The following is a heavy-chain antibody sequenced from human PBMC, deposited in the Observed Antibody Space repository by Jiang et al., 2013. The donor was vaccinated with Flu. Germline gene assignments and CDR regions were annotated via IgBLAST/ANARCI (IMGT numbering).Heavy chain of an antibody. CDR1: RGSISTYY. J-gene: IGHJ4*02. D-gene: IGHD3-3*01. Sequence: TLSLTCTLSRGSISTYYWSWIRQPPGKGLEWIGYIYYSGITYYNPSLKSRVTISVDTSKNQFSLNLRSVTAADTAVFYCARHPFWSGAPDYWGQGILVTVSS. CDR3: ARHPFWSGAPDY. CDR2: IYYSGIT. V-gene: IGHV4-59*08.